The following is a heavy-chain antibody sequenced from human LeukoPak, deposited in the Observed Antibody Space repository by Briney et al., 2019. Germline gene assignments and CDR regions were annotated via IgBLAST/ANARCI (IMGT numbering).Heavy chain of an antibody. CDR3: ARDHYSSSWSY. CDR1: GGTFSSYA. D-gene: IGHD6-13*01. J-gene: IGHJ4*01. Sequence: SVKVSCKASGGTFSSYAISWVRQAPGQGLEWMGRIIPILGIANYAQKFQGRVTITADKSTSTAYMELSSLRSEDTAVYYCARDHYSSSWSYWGQEPWSPSPQ. V-gene: IGHV1-69*04. CDR2: IIPILGIA.